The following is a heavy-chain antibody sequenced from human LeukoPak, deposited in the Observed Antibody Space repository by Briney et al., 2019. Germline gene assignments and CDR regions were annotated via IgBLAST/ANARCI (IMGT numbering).Heavy chain of an antibody. CDR2: IYTSGST. V-gene: IGHV4-4*07. D-gene: IGHD1-26*01. CDR1: GGSISSYY. CDR3: AKQPKWELRPYFDY. J-gene: IGHJ4*02. Sequence: NSSETLSLTCTVSGGSISSYYWGWIRQPAGKGLEWIGRIYTSGSTNYNPSLKSRVTMSVDTSKNQFSLKLSSVTAADTAVYYCAKQPKWELRPYFDYWGQGTLVTVSS.